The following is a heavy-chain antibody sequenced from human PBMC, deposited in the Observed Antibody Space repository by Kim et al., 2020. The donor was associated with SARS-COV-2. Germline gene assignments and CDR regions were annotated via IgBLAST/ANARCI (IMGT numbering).Heavy chain of an antibody. CDR3: ARLRSGWFVGYFDY. CDR1: GYTFTTYD. D-gene: IGHD6-19*01. CDR2: ISVYNGNT. J-gene: IGHJ4*02. V-gene: IGHV1-18*01. Sequence: ASVKVSCKASGYTFTTYDVSWVRQAPGQGLEWMGWISVYNGNTNYVQNLQGRVTMTADTSTSTAYMELRSLRSDDTPVYYCARLRSGWFVGYFDYWGQGTLVTV.